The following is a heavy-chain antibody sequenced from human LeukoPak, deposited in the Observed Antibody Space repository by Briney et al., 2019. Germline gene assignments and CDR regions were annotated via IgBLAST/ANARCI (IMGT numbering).Heavy chain of an antibody. D-gene: IGHD6-13*01. CDR3: AKDSTSSWFGGDSQ. V-gene: IGHV3-23*01. CDR1: GFIFSTYV. CDR2: ISGGGSNT. Sequence: PGGSLRLSCAASGFIFSTYVMSWVRQAPGKGLEWVSTISGGGSNTFYAASVKGRFTISRDNSKNTLYLQMNSLRAEDTAVYFCAKDSTSSWFGGDSQWGQGTLVTASS. J-gene: IGHJ4*02.